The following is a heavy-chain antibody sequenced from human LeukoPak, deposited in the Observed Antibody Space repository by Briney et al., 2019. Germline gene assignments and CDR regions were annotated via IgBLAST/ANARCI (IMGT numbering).Heavy chain of an antibody. Sequence: PGGSLRLSCAASGFSFSSYAMSWVRHAPGEGLGWVSAISGVGTYYADSVKGRFTISRDNSKNTIYLQMNSLRAEDTTVYYCAKEPRDGYNLPFDYWGQGTLVTVSS. CDR1: GFSFSSYA. D-gene: IGHD5-24*01. V-gene: IGHV3-23*01. CDR3: AKEPRDGYNLPFDY. CDR2: ISGVGT. J-gene: IGHJ4*02.